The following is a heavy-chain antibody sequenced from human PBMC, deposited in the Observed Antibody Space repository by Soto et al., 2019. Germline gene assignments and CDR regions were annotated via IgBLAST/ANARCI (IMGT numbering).Heavy chain of an antibody. Sequence: SETLSLTCTVSGGSISSGGYYWSWIRQHPGKGLEWIGYIYYSGSTYYNPSLKSRVTISVDTSKNQFSLKLSSVTAADTAVYYCARERYYYGSGSYCDYWGQGTLVTVSS. CDR1: GGSISSGGYY. J-gene: IGHJ4*02. CDR3: ARERYYYGSGSYCDY. CDR2: IYYSGST. V-gene: IGHV4-31*03. D-gene: IGHD3-10*01.